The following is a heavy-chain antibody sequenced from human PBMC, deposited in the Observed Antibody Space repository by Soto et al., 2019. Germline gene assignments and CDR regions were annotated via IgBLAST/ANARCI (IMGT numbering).Heavy chain of an antibody. J-gene: IGHJ4*02. Sequence: SVKVSCKASGGTFSSYAISWVRQAPGQGLEWMGGIIPIFGTANYAQKFQGRVTITADKSTSTAYMELSSLRSEDTAVYYCASISGYLYYFDYWGQGTLVTVSS. V-gene: IGHV1-69*06. CDR2: IIPIFGTA. CDR1: GGTFSSYA. CDR3: ASISGYLYYFDY. D-gene: IGHD3-22*01.